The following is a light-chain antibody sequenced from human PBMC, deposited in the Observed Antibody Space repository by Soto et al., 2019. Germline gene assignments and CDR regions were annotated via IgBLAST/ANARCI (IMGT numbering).Light chain of an antibody. Sequence: QSALTQPPSASGSPGQSVTISCTGTSSDVGGYDLVSWYQQHPGNAPKIMIYEVNRRPSGVPDRFSGSKSGNTASLTVSGLRVGEGANYSCIHYEATNNEGVSGGGTK. CDR1: SSDVGGYDL. V-gene: IGLV2-8*01. CDR2: EVN. J-gene: IGLJ3*02. CDR3: IHYEATNNEGV.